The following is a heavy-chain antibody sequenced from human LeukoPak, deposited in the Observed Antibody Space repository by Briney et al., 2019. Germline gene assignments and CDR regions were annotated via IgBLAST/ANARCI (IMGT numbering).Heavy chain of an antibody. CDR2: ISYDGSNK. Sequence: GGSLRLSCAASGFTFSSYAMHWVRQAPGKGLEWVAVISYDGSNKYYADSVKGGFTISRDNSKNTLYLQMNSLRAEDTAVYYCARGWYGGFGYFVYWGQGTLVTVSS. J-gene: IGHJ4*02. CDR3: ARGWYGGFGYFVY. V-gene: IGHV3-30*04. CDR1: GFTFSSYA. D-gene: IGHD3-16*01.